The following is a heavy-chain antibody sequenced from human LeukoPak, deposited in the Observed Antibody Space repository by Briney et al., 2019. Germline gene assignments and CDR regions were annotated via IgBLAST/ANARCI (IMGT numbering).Heavy chain of an antibody. CDR3: ARGRKVVGEFWRPYYYHYMDV. Sequence: PSETLSLTCTVSGYSINNDYFWGWIRQPPGKGLEWIGSIYHSGSTYYNPSLKSRVTISVDTSKNQFSLRLSSVTAADTARYYCARGRKVVGEFWRPYYYHYMDVWGKGTTVTISS. V-gene: IGHV4-38-2*02. J-gene: IGHJ6*03. CDR2: IYHSGST. CDR1: GYSINNDYF. D-gene: IGHD3-10*01.